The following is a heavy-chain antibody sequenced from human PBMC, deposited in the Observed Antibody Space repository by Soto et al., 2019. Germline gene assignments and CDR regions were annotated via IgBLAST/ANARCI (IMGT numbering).Heavy chain of an antibody. Sequence: SETLSLTCTVSGGSISSSSYYWGWIRQPPGEGLEWIGSIYYSGSTYYNPSLKSRVTISVDTSKNQFSLKLSSVTAADTAVYYCARPSVSYRGYDWEGYYFDYWGQGTLVTVSS. CDR3: ARPSVSYRGYDWEGYYFDY. V-gene: IGHV4-39*01. CDR2: IYYSGST. J-gene: IGHJ4*02. D-gene: IGHD5-12*01. CDR1: GGSISSSSYY.